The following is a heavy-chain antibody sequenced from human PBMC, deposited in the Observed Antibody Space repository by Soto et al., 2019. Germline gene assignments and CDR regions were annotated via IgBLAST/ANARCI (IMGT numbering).Heavy chain of an antibody. CDR3: AKGHVVLKYYFDY. D-gene: IGHD2-15*01. J-gene: IGHJ4*02. CDR1: GFTFSSYA. V-gene: IGHV3-23*01. Sequence: GGSLRLSCAASGFTFSSYAMSWVRQAPGKGLEWVSAISGRGGSTYYADSVKGRFTISRDNPKNTLYLQMNSLRAEDTAVYYCAKGHVVLKYYFDYWGQGTLVTSPQ. CDR2: ISGRGGST.